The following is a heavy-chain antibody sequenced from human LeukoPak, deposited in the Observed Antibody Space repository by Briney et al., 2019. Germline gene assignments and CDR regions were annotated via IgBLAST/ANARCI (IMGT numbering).Heavy chain of an antibody. CDR2: ISSSSSYI. CDR1: GFTFSSYS. V-gene: IGHV3-21*01. J-gene: IGHJ4*02. Sequence: GGSLRLSCAASGFTFSSYSMNWVRQAPGKGLEWVSSISSSSSYIYYADSVKGRFTISRDNAKNSLYLQMNSPRAEDTAVYYCARGGWLGHFDYWGQGTLVTVSS. D-gene: IGHD6-19*01. CDR3: ARGGWLGHFDY.